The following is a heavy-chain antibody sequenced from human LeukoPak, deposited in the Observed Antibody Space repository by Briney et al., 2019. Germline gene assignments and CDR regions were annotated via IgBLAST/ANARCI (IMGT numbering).Heavy chain of an antibody. Sequence: PSETLSLTCTVSGGSISSSSYYWGWIRQPPGKGLEWIGSIYYSGSTYYNPSLKSRVTISVDTSKNQFSLKLSSVTAADTAVYYCARRSERGYSGYGSDYWGQGTLVTVSS. D-gene: IGHD5-12*01. CDR2: IYYSGST. CDR1: GGSISSSSYY. J-gene: IGHJ4*02. V-gene: IGHV4-39*01. CDR3: ARRSERGYSGYGSDY.